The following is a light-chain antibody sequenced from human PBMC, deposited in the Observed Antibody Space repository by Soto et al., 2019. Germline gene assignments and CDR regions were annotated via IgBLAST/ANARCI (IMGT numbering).Light chain of an antibody. V-gene: IGLV2-23*01. CDR2: EDK. CDR1: SSDVGSYNL. Sequence: QSALTQPASVSGSPGQSITISCTGTSSDVGSYNLVSWYQQHPGKAPKLMIYEDKKRPSGVSNRFSGSKSGNTDSLTISGLQAEDEAHYYCCSYAPISTVVFGGGTQLTVL. J-gene: IGLJ3*02. CDR3: CSYAPISTVV.